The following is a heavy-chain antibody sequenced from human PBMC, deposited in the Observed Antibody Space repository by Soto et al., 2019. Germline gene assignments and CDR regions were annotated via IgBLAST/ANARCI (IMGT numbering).Heavy chain of an antibody. V-gene: IGHV1-3*01. CDR3: ARDWYDRRGYINWFDP. CDR1: GYTFTSYA. J-gene: IGHJ5*02. Sequence: QVRLVQSGAEVKKPGASVKVSCKTSGYTFTSYAMHWVRQAPGQRLEGMGWINARNGNTKYSQKFQGRVTITRDASASIAYMELSSLRSEDTAVYYCARDWYDRRGYINWFDPWGQGTLVTVSP. CDR2: INARNGNT. D-gene: IGHD3-22*01.